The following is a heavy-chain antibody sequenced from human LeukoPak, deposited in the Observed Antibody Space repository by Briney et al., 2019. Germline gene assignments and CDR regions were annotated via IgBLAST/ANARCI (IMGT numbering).Heavy chain of an antibody. Sequence: GGSLRLSCAASGFTVSSNYMSWVRQAPGKGLEWVSVIYSGGSTYHADSVKGRFTISRDNSKNTLYLQMNSLRAEDTAVYYCARGGDYGDYYDAFDIWGQGTMVTVSS. J-gene: IGHJ3*02. V-gene: IGHV3-66*02. CDR1: GFTVSSNY. CDR2: IYSGGST. CDR3: ARGGDYGDYYDAFDI. D-gene: IGHD4-17*01.